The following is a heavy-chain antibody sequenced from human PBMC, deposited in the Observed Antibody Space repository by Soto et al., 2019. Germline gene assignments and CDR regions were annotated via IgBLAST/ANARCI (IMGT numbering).Heavy chain of an antibody. D-gene: IGHD3-3*01. V-gene: IGHV1-69*01. Sequence: QVQLVQSGAQLKKPGSSVKVSCKASGGTLSSFTISWVRQAPGQGPEWMGGITPIFATANYAQKFQGRVTITADESTNTVYMELSSLRSEATAVYYCARWRGTVTTPGFMGPLDYWGQGTLVSVSS. CDR1: GGTLSSFT. J-gene: IGHJ4*02. CDR2: ITPIFATA. CDR3: ARWRGTVTTPGFMGPLDY.